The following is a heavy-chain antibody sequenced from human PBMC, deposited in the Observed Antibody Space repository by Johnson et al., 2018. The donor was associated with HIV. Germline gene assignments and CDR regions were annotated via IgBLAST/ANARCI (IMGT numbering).Heavy chain of an antibody. Sequence: QVQLVESGGGVVQPGRSLRLSCAASGFTFSSYGMHWVRQAPGKGLEWVAVIWSDGTNKYYAYFVKGRFSISRDNSKNTLYLQMNSLRAEDTAVYYCAIIWNHTFDIWGQGTMVTVSS. J-gene: IGHJ3*02. CDR3: AIIWNHTFDI. D-gene: IGHD1-14*01. CDR1: GFTFSSYG. V-gene: IGHV3-33*01. CDR2: IWSDGTNK.